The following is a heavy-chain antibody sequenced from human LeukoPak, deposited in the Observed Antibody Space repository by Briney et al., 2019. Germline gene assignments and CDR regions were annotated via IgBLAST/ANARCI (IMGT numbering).Heavy chain of an antibody. CDR2: IKRDGSEK. CDR3: ARDKGQCGGGDCYFYYYYGMDV. Sequence: GASLRLSCAASGFTFSSYWMSWVRQAPGKGLEWVANIKRDGSEKYYVDSVKGRFTISRDNAKNSLYLQMNSLRAEDTAVYYCARDKGQCGGGDCYFYYYYGMDVWGQGTTVTVSS. D-gene: IGHD2-21*02. CDR1: GFTFSSYW. J-gene: IGHJ6*02. V-gene: IGHV3-7*01.